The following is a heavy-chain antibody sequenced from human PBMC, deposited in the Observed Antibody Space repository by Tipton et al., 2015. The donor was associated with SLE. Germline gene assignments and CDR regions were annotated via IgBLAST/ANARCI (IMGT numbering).Heavy chain of an antibody. CDR3: ARGAETFYYFDY. J-gene: IGHJ4*02. Sequence: TLSLTCTVSGGSIRSGDYYWSWIRQPPGKGLEWIGEINHSGSTNYNPSLKSRVTISVDTSKNQFSLKLSSVTAADTAVYYCARGAETFYYFDYWGQGTLVTVSS. CDR1: GGSIRSGDYY. CDR2: INHSGST. V-gene: IGHV4-34*01.